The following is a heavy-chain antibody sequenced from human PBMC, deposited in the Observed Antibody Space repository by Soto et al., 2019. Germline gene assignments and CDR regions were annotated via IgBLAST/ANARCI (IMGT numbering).Heavy chain of an antibody. Sequence: QVQLVQSGAEVKKPGSSVNVSCKATGGSFSGYAITWVRQAPGQGLEWMGGSIPIFGTPTYAQQFQGRVTITADASTRTTYMELRGLTSEDTAVYYCARGDSPYYYDSSGYYNDYWGQGTLVTVSS. J-gene: IGHJ4*02. CDR2: SIPIFGTP. D-gene: IGHD3-22*01. CDR3: ARGDSPYYYDSSGYYNDY. V-gene: IGHV1-69*01. CDR1: GGSFSGYA.